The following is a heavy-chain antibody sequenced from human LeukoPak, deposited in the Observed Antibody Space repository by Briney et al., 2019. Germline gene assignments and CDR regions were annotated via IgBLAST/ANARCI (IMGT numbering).Heavy chain of an antibody. V-gene: IGHV4-28*05. CDR2: IYYSGSI. Sequence: SDTLSLTCAVSGYSISSSNWWGWIRQPPGKGLEWIGYIYYSGSIYYNPSLKSRVTMSVDTSKNQFSLKLSSVTAVDTAVYYCARTAGGIAVAEAAFDIWGQGTMVTVSS. CDR3: ARTAGGIAVAEAAFDI. D-gene: IGHD6-19*01. CDR1: GYSISSSNW. J-gene: IGHJ3*02.